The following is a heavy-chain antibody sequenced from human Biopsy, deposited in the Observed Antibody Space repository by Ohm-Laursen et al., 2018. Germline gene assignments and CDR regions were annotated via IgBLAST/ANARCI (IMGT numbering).Heavy chain of an antibody. D-gene: IGHD6-19*01. CDR3: ARTPGKAVAGRFLDL. V-gene: IGHV4-4*07. CDR1: GGSTNDYF. CDR2: IYSSGGS. Sequence: TLSLTCIVSGGSTNDYFWSWIRQPAGETLEWIGRIYSSGGSSCNPSLKSRISMSMDTSNNQFSLTLTSVTAADTAVYYCARTPGKAVAGRFLDLWGRGTLVTVSS. J-gene: IGHJ2*01.